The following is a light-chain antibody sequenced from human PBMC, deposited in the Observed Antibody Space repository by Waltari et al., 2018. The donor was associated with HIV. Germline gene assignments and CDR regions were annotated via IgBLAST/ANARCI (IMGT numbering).Light chain of an antibody. V-gene: IGKV1-39*01. J-gene: IGKJ3*01. CDR1: QNIKNF. CDR3: QQSYSSPT. Sequence: DIQMTQSPSSLSASVGDRVTITCRASQNIKNFLNWYQQKPGRAPNILIYTATTLQSVVPSMCNGSGAGTDFTLTITGLQREDVARYFCQQSYSSPTFGPGTTLDIK. CDR2: TAT.